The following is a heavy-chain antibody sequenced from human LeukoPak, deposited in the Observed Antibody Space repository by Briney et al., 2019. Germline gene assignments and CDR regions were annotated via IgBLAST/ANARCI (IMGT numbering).Heavy chain of an antibody. V-gene: IGHV3-9*01. CDR3: AKGSIAAVAGSFFDY. J-gene: IGHJ4*02. D-gene: IGHD6-19*01. CDR1: GFTFDDYA. CDR2: ISCNSGSI. Sequence: GRSLRLSCAASGFTFDDYAMHWVRQAPGKGLEWVSGISCNSGSIGYADSVKGRFTISRDNAKNSLYLQMNSLRAEDTALYYCAKGSIAAVAGSFFDYWGQGTLVTVSS.